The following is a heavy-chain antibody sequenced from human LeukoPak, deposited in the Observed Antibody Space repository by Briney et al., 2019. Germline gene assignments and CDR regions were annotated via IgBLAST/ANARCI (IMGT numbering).Heavy chain of an antibody. D-gene: IGHD6-13*01. Sequence: PGRSLRLSCAASGFTFSSYAMHWVRQAPGKGLEWVAVISYDGSNKYYADSVKGRFTISSDNSKNTLYLQKNSLRAEDTAVFYCARAPRGSSSWYYFDYWGQGTLVTVSS. CDR2: ISYDGSNK. CDR3: ARAPRGSSSWYYFDY. V-gene: IGHV3-30*04. J-gene: IGHJ4*02. CDR1: GFTFSSYA.